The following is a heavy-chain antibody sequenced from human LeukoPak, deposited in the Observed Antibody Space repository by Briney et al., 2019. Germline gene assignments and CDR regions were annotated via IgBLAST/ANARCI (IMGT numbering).Heavy chain of an antibody. CDR3: ARVWAWGSGNYFDN. CDR2: IRGDAGST. D-gene: IGHD7-27*01. V-gene: IGHV3-20*04. J-gene: IGHJ4*02. CDR1: GFTFDAFG. Sequence: GGSLRLSRAASGFTFDAFGVTRVGQAPGKGLEWVCAIRGDAGSTCYADSVKGRFTISRDNAKNSLYLQMSRLRVEDTALYYCARVWAWGSGNYFDNWGEGTLVTASS.